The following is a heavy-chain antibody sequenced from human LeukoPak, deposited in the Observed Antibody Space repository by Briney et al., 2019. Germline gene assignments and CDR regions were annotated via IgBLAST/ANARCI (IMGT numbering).Heavy chain of an antibody. V-gene: IGHV1-69*13. CDR3: ARVADYYDSSGYYSDY. CDR2: IIPIFGTA. CDR1: GGTFSSYA. J-gene: IGHJ4*02. D-gene: IGHD3-22*01. Sequence: SVKVSCKASGGTFSSYAISWVRQAPGQGLEWMGGIIPIFGTANYAQKFQGRVTITADESTSTPYMELSSLRSEDTAVYYCARVADYYDSSGYYSDYWGQGTLVTVSS.